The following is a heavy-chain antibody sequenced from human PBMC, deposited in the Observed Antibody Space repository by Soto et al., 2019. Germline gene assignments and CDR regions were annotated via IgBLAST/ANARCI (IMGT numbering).Heavy chain of an antibody. CDR3: ARESYYGSGATVVGY. CDR2: IYNSGST. CDR1: GGSIRSFS. J-gene: IGHJ4*02. D-gene: IGHD3-10*01. Sequence: TSETLSLTCSVSGGSIRSFSWSWIRQPPGRGLEWIGYIYNSGSTNYNPSLKSRATISVDTSKNQFSLTLTSVTAADTAVYYCARESYYGSGATVVGYWGLGTLVTVSS. V-gene: IGHV4-4*09.